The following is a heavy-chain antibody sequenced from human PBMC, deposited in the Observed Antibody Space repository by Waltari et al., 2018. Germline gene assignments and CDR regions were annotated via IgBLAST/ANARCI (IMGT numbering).Heavy chain of an antibody. CDR3: ARRSRGGADY. V-gene: IGHV5-51*01. Sequence: EVQLLQSGAEVKKPGESLKISCQGSGYSFSTYFIVWVRHTPEKGLECMGVSIPRDLDTDYSPSFQGQVTFSPDTSINTAYLQWSSLKTSDTATYYCARRSRGGADYWGQGTLVTVSS. CDR1: GYSFSTYF. J-gene: IGHJ4*02. D-gene: IGHD3-10*01. CDR2: SIPRDLDT.